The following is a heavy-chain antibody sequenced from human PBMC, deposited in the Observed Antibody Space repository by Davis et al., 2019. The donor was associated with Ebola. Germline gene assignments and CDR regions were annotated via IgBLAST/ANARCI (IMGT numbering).Heavy chain of an antibody. CDR3: VKGDLHYDFWSGYSNYYYGMDV. V-gene: IGHV3-23*01. D-gene: IGHD3-3*01. CDR2: ISASGAGT. Sequence: PGGSLRLSCAASGFTFASYAMTWVRQVPGKGLEWVSSISASGAGTYYADSVKGRFTISRDNSKNTLYLQMSSLRAEDTAVYYCVKGDLHYDFWSGYSNYYYGMDVWGQGTTVTVSS. J-gene: IGHJ6*02. CDR1: GFTFASYA.